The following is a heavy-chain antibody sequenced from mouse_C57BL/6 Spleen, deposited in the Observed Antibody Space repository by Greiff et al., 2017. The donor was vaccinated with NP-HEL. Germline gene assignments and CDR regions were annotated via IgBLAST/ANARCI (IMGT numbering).Heavy chain of an antibody. CDR2: IYPGDGDT. J-gene: IGHJ2*01. Sequence: QVQLQQSGPELVKPGASVKISCKASGYAFSSSWMNWVKQRPGKGLEWIGRIYPGDGDTNYNGKFKGKATLTADKSSSTAYMQLSSLTSEDSAVYFCARIDEDYWGQGTTLTVSS. CDR3: ARIDEDY. CDR1: GYAFSSSW. V-gene: IGHV1-82*01.